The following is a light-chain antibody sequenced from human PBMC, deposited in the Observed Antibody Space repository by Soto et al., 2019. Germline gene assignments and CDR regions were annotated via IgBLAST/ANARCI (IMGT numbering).Light chain of an antibody. CDR3: TSYTSSRTLEV. CDR2: DVS. CDR1: SSDVGGYNY. J-gene: IGLJ2*01. V-gene: IGLV2-14*01. Sequence: QSALPQPASGSGSPGQAITISCTGTSSDVGGYNYVSWYQQHPGKAPKLMIYDVSYRPSGVSNRFSGSKSGNTASLTISGLQAEDEADYYCTSYTSSRTLEVFGGGTKLTVL.